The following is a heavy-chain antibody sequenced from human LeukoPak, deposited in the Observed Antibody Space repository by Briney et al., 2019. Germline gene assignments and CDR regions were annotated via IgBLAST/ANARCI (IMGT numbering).Heavy chain of an antibody. Sequence: SETLSLTCTVSGGSISSYYWSWIRQPPGKGLEWIGYIYYSGSTNYNPSLKSRVMISIDTSKNQFSLKLTSVSAADTAVYHCARAEGHWFDPWGQGILVTVSS. CDR1: GGSISSYY. CDR3: ARAEGHWFDP. J-gene: IGHJ5*02. CDR2: IYYSGST. V-gene: IGHV4-59*01.